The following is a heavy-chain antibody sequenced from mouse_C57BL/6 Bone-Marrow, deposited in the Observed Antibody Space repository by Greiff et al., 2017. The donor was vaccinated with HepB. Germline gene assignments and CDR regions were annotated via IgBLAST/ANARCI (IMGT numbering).Heavy chain of an antibody. CDR1: GYSITSGYY. CDR3: AITTRVATYY. D-gene: IGHD5-1*01. Sequence: DVKLVESGPGLVKPSQSLSLTCSVTGYSITSGYYWNWIRQFPGNKLAWMGYISYDGSNNYNPSLKNRIPITRDTSKNQFFLKLNSVSTEDTATYYCAITTRVATYYWGQGTAVTVSS. J-gene: IGHJ4*01. V-gene: IGHV3-6*01. CDR2: ISYDGSN.